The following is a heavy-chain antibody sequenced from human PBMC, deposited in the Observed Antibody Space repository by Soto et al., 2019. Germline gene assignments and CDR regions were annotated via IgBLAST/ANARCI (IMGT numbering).Heavy chain of an antibody. V-gene: IGHV1-69*13. CDR2: IIPIFGTA. D-gene: IGHD2-2*01. J-gene: IGHJ6*02. CDR3: ARGDIVVVPAADYYYYGMDV. Sequence: SVKVSCKASGGTFSSYAISWVRQAPGQGLEWMGGIIPIFGTANYAQKFQGRVTITADESMSTAYMELSSLRSEDTAVYYCARGDIVVVPAADYYYYGMDVWGQGTTVTVSS. CDR1: GGTFSSYA.